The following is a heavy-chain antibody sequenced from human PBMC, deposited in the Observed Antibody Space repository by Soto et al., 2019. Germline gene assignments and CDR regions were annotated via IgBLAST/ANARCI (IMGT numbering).Heavy chain of an antibody. CDR3: ARGGGRSGV. CDR1: GGSISPPY. J-gene: IGHJ4*02. V-gene: IGHV4-59*11. Sequence: SETLPLTCTVSGGSISPPYWNWIRKPPGKGLEWIGNINDSGSTNYNPSLKSRVTISVDTSKNQLSLKLSSVTAADTGVYYCARGGGRSGVWGQGTQLTVAS. CDR2: INDSGST. D-gene: IGHD2-15*01.